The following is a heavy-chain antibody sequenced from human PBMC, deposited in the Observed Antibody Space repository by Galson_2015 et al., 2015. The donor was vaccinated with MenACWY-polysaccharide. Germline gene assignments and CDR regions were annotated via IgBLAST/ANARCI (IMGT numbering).Heavy chain of an antibody. D-gene: IGHD3-10*01. CDR2: ISNDGSNK. J-gene: IGHJ4*02. Sequence: SLRLSCAASGFTFSTFTMHWVRQAPGKGLEWVAVISNDGSNKYYADSVKGRFTISRDNSKNTLYLQMNSLRAEDTAVYYCARGGSTYYYGSGTYYKCDSWGQGTLVTASS. CDR3: ARGGSTYYYGSGTYYKCDS. CDR1: GFTFSTFT. V-gene: IGHV3-30-3*01.